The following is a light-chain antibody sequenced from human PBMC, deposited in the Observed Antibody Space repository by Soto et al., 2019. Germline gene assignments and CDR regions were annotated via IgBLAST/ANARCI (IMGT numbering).Light chain of an antibody. Sequence: QSLLTQPPSASGTPGQRVTISCSRRSANIGANFVCWYQQLPGTAPKLLIYSNNQRATGVPDRFSGSKSGTSAALAISGLRSEDEANYYCVAWDDSLSGLVFGTGTKVTVL. V-gene: IGLV1-47*02. CDR3: VAWDDSLSGLV. J-gene: IGLJ1*01. CDR2: SNN. CDR1: SANIGANF.